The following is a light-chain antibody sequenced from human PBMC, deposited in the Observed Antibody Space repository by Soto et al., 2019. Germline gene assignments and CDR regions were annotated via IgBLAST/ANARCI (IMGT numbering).Light chain of an antibody. V-gene: IGLV2-14*01. CDR1: SSDVGGYSY. Sequence: QSALTQPASVSGSPGQSITISCTGTSSDVGGYSYVSWYQQHPGKAPKLMIYEVSNRPSGVSNRFSGSKSGNTASLTISGLQAEDEGDYYCSSFTSSRAYVFGVGTKVTVL. CDR3: SSFTSSRAYV. J-gene: IGLJ1*01. CDR2: EVS.